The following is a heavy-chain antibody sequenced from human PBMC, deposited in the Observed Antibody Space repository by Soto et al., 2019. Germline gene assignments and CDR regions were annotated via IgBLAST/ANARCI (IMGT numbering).Heavy chain of an antibody. J-gene: IGHJ4*02. CDR3: ARSHTRDSRIEF. D-gene: IGHD2-15*01. V-gene: IGHV4-30-4*01. Sequence: TQTLTCTVSGGSISSGDYYWSWIRQPPGKGLEWIGYIYYSGSTYYNPSLKSRVTISVDTSKNQFSLKLSSVTAADTAVYYCARSHTRDSRIEFWCPAPRVTVPS. CDR2: IYYSGST. CDR1: GGSISSGDYY.